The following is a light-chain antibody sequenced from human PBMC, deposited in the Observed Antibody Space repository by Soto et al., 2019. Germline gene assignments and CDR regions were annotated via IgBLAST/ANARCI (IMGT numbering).Light chain of an antibody. V-gene: IGLV2-23*02. CDR2: EVN. CDR3: CSYAGFSSFV. J-gene: IGLJ1*01. CDR1: SSDIGTYNL. Sequence: QSVLTQPASVSGSPGQSISISCTGTSSDIGTYNLVSWYQQHPGKGPKLMIYEVNNRPSGVSNRFSVSKSGNTASLTISGLQAEDEADYYCCSYAGFSSFVFGAGTKLTVL.